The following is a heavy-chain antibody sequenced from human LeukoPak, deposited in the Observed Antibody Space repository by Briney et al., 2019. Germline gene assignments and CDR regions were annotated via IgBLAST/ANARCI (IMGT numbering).Heavy chain of an antibody. J-gene: IGHJ4*02. V-gene: IGHV3-23*01. D-gene: IGHD2/OR15-2a*01. Sequence: GGSVRLSCAVSGFTFRNYAMSWVRQAPGKALEWVSRVDGGGSTSYADSVKGRFSISRDISKSTLYLQMSSLRGEDTAVYYCARDDAPDGGFLDCWGQGTLVTVSS. CDR1: GFTFRNYA. CDR2: VDGGGST. CDR3: ARDDAPDGGFLDC.